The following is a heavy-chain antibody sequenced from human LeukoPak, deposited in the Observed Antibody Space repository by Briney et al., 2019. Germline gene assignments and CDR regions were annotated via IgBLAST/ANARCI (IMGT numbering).Heavy chain of an antibody. V-gene: IGHV4-34*01. D-gene: IGHD3-10*01. CDR2: INHSGST. CDR3: ARGNMVRGARP. J-gene: IGHJ5*02. CDR1: GGSFSGYY. Sequence: PSETLSLTCAVYGGSFSGYYWSWIRQPPGKGLEWIGEINHSGSTNYNPSLKSRVTISVDTSKNQFSLKLSSVTAADTAVYYCARGNMVRGARPWGQGTLVTVSS.